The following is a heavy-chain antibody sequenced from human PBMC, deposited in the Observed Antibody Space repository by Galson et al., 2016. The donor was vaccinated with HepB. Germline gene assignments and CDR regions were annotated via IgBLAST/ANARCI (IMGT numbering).Heavy chain of an antibody. V-gene: IGHV3-21*01. Sequence: SLRLSCAASGFTFSSYSMHWVRQAPGKGLEWVSFISSSSSYIYYADSVKGRFTISRDNAKNSLYLQMNSLRAEDTAVYYCARGGYSGYDWVRNWFDPRGQGTLVTVSS. CDR3: ARGGYSGYDWVRNWFDP. J-gene: IGHJ5*02. CDR2: ISSSSSYI. D-gene: IGHD5-12*01. CDR1: GFTFSSYS.